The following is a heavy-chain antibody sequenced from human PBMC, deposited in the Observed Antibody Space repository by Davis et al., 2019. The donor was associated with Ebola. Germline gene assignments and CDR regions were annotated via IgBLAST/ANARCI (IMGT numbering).Heavy chain of an antibody. Sequence: ASVKVSCKASGYTFTGYYMHWVRQAPGQGLEWMGWISAYNGNTNYAQKLQGRVTMTTDTSTSTAYMELRSLRSDDTAVYYCARDPAGWFDPWGQGTLVTVSS. D-gene: IGHD3-10*01. CDR2: ISAYNGNT. CDR1: GYTFTGYY. J-gene: IGHJ5*02. V-gene: IGHV1-18*04. CDR3: ARDPAGWFDP.